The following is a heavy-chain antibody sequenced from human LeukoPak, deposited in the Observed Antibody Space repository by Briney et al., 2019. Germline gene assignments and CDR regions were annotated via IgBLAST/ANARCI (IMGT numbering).Heavy chain of an antibody. Sequence: SETLSLTCAVYGGSFSGYYWSWIRQPPGKGLEWIGEINHSGSTNYNPSLKSRVTISVDTSKNQISLKLSSVTAADTAVYYCARARYYYGSGGYDYWGQGTLVTVSS. V-gene: IGHV4-34*01. D-gene: IGHD3-10*01. J-gene: IGHJ4*02. CDR3: ARARYYYGSGGYDY. CDR2: INHSGST. CDR1: GGSFSGYY.